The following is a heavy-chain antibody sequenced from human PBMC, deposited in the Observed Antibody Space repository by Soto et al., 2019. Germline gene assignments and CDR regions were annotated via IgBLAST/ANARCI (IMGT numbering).Heavy chain of an antibody. V-gene: IGHV4-31*03. CDR3: ARVARYCSGGSCYSLDP. CDR1: GGSISSGGYY. D-gene: IGHD2-15*01. Sequence: QVQLQESGPGLVKPSQTLSLTCTVSGGSISSGGYYWSWIRQHPGKGLEWIGYIYSRGSTYYNPSLWRRVTIPPDTSKNQFPLKLSSVTAAATAVYYCARVARYCSGGSCYSLDPWGQGTLVTVSS. CDR2: IYSRGST. J-gene: IGHJ5*02.